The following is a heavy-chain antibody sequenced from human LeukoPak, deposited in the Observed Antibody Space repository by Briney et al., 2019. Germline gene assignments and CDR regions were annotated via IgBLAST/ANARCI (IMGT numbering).Heavy chain of an antibody. CDR1: GFTFSSYA. D-gene: IGHD5-18*01. V-gene: IGHV3-23*01. CDR2: ISGSGGST. CDR3: ASSLRGYSYGYYFDY. Sequence: GGSLRLSCAASGFTFSSYAMSWVRQAPGKGLEWVSAISGSGGSTYYADSVKGRFTISRHNSKNTLYLQMNSLRAEDTAVYYCASSLRGYSYGYYFDYWGQGTLVTVSS. J-gene: IGHJ4*02.